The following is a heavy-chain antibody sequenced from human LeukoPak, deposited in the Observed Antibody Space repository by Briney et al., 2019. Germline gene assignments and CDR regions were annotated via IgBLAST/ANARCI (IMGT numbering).Heavy chain of an antibody. D-gene: IGHD6-19*01. CDR2: IYYSGSA. Sequence: PSETLSLTCAVSGGSISSGGYYWNWIRQPPGKGLEWIGYIYYSGSANYNPSLKSRVTISIDTSKNQFSLNLNSVTVADTAVYYCAGSLGSGWYSVDPWGQGTLVTVSS. V-gene: IGHV4-61*08. CDR1: GGSISSGGYY. J-gene: IGHJ5*02. CDR3: AGSLGSGWYSVDP.